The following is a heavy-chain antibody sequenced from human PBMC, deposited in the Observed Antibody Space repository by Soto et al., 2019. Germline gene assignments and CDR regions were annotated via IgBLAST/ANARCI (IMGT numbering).Heavy chain of an antibody. CDR2: IYHSGST. D-gene: IGHD1-26*01. CDR1: GGSISSSNW. V-gene: IGHV4-4*02. CDR3: ANGGSGRVYRMDV. Sequence: SETLSLTCAVSGGSISSSNWWSWVRQPPGKGLEWIGEIYHSGSTNYNPSLKSRVTISVDKSKNQFSLKLSSVTAADTAVYYCANGGSGRVYRMDVWGQGTKVTVSS. J-gene: IGHJ6*02.